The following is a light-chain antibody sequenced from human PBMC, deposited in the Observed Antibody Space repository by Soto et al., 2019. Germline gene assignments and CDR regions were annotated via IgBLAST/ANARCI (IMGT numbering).Light chain of an antibody. CDR2: EVR. CDR1: RLDIGGYNY. Sequence: QSALTQPASVSGSPGQSITISCNGTRLDIGGYNYVSWYQQHPGKAPKLMIFEVRNRPSGVSNRFFGSKSGSTASLTISGLQAEDEADYYCSSYTSSSTVLFGGGTKLTVL. CDR3: SSYTSSSTVL. J-gene: IGLJ2*01. V-gene: IGLV2-14*01.